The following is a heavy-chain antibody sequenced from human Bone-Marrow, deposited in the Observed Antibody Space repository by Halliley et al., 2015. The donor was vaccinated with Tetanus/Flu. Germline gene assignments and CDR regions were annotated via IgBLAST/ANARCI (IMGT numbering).Heavy chain of an antibody. CDR3: ARHGWPGFCWSTPLFDS. CDR1: GFTFSSYT. J-gene: IGHJ4*02. V-gene: IGHV3-21*01. D-gene: IGHD6-13*01. Sequence: SLRLSCAASGFTFSSYTMNWVRQAPGKGLEWVSSISRRGEFIQYADSMEGRITISRDNAKNSLYLQMLSLSAEATAVYYCARHGWPGFCWSTPLFDSWGQGTLVTVSS. CDR2: ISRRGEFI.